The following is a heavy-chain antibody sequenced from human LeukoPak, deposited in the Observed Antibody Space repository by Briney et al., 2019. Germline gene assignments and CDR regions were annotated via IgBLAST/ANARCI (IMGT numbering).Heavy chain of an antibody. CDR2: IKSYGSTT. J-gene: IGHJ4*02. CDR3: ARGGPIDY. CDR1: GFTFSSEW. Sequence: TGGSLRLACAAYGFTFSSEWMYWVRQARGKGLVWVSRIKSYGSTTSYVDCVKGRVPISRDNAKSTLYLQMNSLRAEDTAVYYCARGGPIDYWGQGTLVTVSS. V-gene: IGHV3-74*01.